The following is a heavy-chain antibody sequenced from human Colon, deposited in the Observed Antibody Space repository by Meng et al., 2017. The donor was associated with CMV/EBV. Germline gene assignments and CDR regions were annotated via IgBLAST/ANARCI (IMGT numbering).Heavy chain of an antibody. CDR3: ARIHYDSWSGYYRDY. Sequence: GGSLRLSCAASGFTFGSHWMHWVRQAPGKGLVWVSHIDNDGSGTSYADSVKGRFTISRDNAKSSLYLQMNSLRAEDTAVYYCARIHYDSWSGYYRDYWGQGALVTVSS. CDR2: IDNDGSGT. J-gene: IGHJ4*02. CDR1: GFTFGSHW. D-gene: IGHD3-3*01. V-gene: IGHV3-74*01.